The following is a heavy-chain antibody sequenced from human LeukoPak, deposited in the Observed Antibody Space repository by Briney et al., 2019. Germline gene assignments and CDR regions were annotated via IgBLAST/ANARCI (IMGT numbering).Heavy chain of an antibody. CDR2: IYYSGST. J-gene: IGHJ4*02. CDR3: ARGIPKYYYGSGPLDY. Sequence: PSETLSLTCTVSGGSISSYYWGWIRQPPGKGLEWIGYIYYSGSTNYNPSLKSRVTISVDTSKNQFSLKLGSVTAADTAVYYCARGIPKYYYGSGPLDYWGQGTLVTVSS. V-gene: IGHV4-59*01. CDR1: GGSISSYY. D-gene: IGHD3-10*01.